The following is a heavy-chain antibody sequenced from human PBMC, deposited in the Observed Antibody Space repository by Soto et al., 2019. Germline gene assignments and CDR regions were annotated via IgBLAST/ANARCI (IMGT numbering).Heavy chain of an antibody. J-gene: IGHJ4*02. CDR2: YHSGST. CDR3: VRARAVAGPFDY. CDR1: GGSVTSHH. Sequence: SETLSLTCFVSGGSVTSHHWSWIRQFPGQGLEWIAYHSGSTYYNPSLKSRVTISVDRSKNQFSLKLSSVTAADTAVYYCVRARAVAGPFDYWGQGTLVTVSS. V-gene: IGHV4-59*02. D-gene: IGHD6-19*01.